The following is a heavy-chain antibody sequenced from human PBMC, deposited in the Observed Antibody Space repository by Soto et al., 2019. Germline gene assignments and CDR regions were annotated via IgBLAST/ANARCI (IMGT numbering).Heavy chain of an antibody. J-gene: IGHJ5*02. Sequence: SETLSLTCTVSGGSVRSGDYYWSWILQPPGKGLEWIGCIYYSGSTNYNPSLKSRVTISVDTSKNQFSLKMRSVTPVDTAVYYCARIPVDTFMINWFDPWGQGTLVTVSS. CDR3: ARIPVDTFMINWFDP. CDR2: IYYSGST. CDR1: GGSVRSGDYY. V-gene: IGHV4-61*08. D-gene: IGHD5-18*01.